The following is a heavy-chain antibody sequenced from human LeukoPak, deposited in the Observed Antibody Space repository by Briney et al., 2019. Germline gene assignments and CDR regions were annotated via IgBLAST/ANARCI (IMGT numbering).Heavy chain of an antibody. Sequence: GASVKVSCKASGYSFTLYTLHWVRQAPGQRLEWMGWINAGNGNTKYSQEFQGRVTMTRDTSISTAYMELSRLRSDDTAVYYCARGPDILTGYRYYYFDYWGQGTLVTVSS. J-gene: IGHJ4*02. CDR1: GYSFTLYT. CDR2: INAGNGNT. CDR3: ARGPDILTGYRYYYFDY. D-gene: IGHD3-9*01. V-gene: IGHV1-3*01.